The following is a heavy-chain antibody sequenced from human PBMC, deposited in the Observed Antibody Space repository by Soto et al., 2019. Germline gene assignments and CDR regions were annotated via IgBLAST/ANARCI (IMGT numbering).Heavy chain of an antibody. D-gene: IGHD5-12*01. Sequence: GGSLRLSCAASGFTFSSYAMSWVRQAPGKGLEWVSAISGSGGSTYYADSVKGRFTISRDNSKNTLYLQMNSLSAEATAVYYCAKERQDIVATDPYYFDYWGQGTLVTVSS. CDR2: ISGSGGST. V-gene: IGHV3-23*01. CDR3: AKERQDIVATDPYYFDY. J-gene: IGHJ4*02. CDR1: GFTFSSYA.